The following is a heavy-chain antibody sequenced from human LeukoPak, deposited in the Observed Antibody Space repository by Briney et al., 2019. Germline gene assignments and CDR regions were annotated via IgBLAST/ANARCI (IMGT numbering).Heavy chain of an antibody. J-gene: IGHJ5*02. CDR1: DGSFSGYY. CDR3: ARGLLRYFDWFWFDP. V-gene: IGHV4-34*01. D-gene: IGHD3-9*01. CDR2: INHSGST. Sequence: SETLSLTCAVYDGSFSGYYWSWIRQPPGKGLEWIGEINHSGSTNYNPSLKSRVSMSVDTSKSQFSLKLSSVTAADTAVYYCARGLLRYFDWFWFDPWGQGTLVTVSS.